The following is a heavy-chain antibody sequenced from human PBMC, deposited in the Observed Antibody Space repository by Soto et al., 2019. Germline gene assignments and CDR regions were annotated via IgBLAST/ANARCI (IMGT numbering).Heavy chain of an antibody. CDR2: ISTYNGNT. D-gene: IGHD3-10*01. CDR3: ASWAYGSGSPTGS. Sequence: QVQLVQSGAEVKKPGASVKVSCKASGYTFTNYGLSWVRQAPGQGHEWMGWISTYNGNTNDAQKFQGRVTMTRGTATSTAYMELRSLRSDATAVFYCASWAYGSGSPTGSWGQGTLVTVSS. V-gene: IGHV1-18*01. CDR1: GYTFTNYG. J-gene: IGHJ5*02.